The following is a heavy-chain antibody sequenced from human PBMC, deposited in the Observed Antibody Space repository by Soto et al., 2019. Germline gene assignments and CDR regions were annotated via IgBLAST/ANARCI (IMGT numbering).Heavy chain of an antibody. V-gene: IGHV3-33*08. Sequence: ESGGGVVQPGRSLRLSCSASGFTFRNFGFHWVRQAPGKGLEWVALIWYDGSNKYYAESLKGRVSISRDNSKNTLYLEMKSLRVEDTAVYYCARDGDIQGGPPPKNYAMDVWGQGTTVTVSS. CDR1: GFTFRNFG. CDR2: IWYDGSNK. D-gene: IGHD5-12*01. CDR3: ARDGDIQGGPPPKNYAMDV. J-gene: IGHJ6*02.